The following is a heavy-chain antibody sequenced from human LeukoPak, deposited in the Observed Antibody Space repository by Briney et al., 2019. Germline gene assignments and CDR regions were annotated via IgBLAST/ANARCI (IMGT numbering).Heavy chain of an antibody. Sequence: GGSLRLSCAASGFTVSSNYMSWVRQAPGKGLEWVAVISYDGSNKYYADSVKGRFTISRDNAKNTLYLQMNSLRAEDTAVYYCAGDLMGARDHWGLGTLVTVSS. CDR2: ISYDGSNK. V-gene: IGHV3-30-3*01. D-gene: IGHD1-26*01. CDR1: GFTVSSNY. CDR3: AGDLMGARDH. J-gene: IGHJ4*02.